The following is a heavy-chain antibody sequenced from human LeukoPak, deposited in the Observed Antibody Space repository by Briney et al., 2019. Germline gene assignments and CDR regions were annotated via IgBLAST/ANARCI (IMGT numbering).Heavy chain of an antibody. D-gene: IGHD3-22*01. CDR2: IYSGGTT. V-gene: IGHV3-53*01. Sequence: PGGSLRLSCAASGFTVSGNYMSWVRQAPGKGLEWVSVIYSGGTTYSADSVKGRFTISRDHSKNTLYLQMNSLRVEGTAVYYCARHDSWAGWFDPWGQGTLVTVSS. J-gene: IGHJ5*02. CDR1: GFTVSGNY. CDR3: ARHDSWAGWFDP.